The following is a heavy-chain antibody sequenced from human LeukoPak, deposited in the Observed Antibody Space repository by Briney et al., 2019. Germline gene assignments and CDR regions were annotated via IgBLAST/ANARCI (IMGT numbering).Heavy chain of an antibody. J-gene: IGHJ4*02. CDR2: IYPRDGST. V-gene: IGHV1-46*01. CDR3: AKIAASDTGEGY. D-gene: IGHD6-13*01. CDR1: GYTFTSNY. Sequence: GASVKVSCKASGYTFTSNYIHWVRQAPGQGLEWMGMIYPRDGSTSYAQKFQGRVTVTRDTSTSTVHMELSGLRSVDTAVYYCAKIAASDTGEGYWGQGTLVTVSS.